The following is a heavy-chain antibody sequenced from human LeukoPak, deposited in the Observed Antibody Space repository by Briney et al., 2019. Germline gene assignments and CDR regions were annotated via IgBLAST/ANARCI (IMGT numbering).Heavy chain of an antibody. J-gene: IGHJ4*02. CDR1: GGSISSSGYY. CDR2: ISYSGNT. Sequence: KPSETLSLTCSVSGGSISSSGYYWVWVRQPPGKGLEWIGSISYSGNTYYNPSLKSRVTISVDTSKNQFSLKLSSVTAADTAVYYCARDRRETLRYFDWHTTGGFDYWGQGTLVTVSS. D-gene: IGHD3-9*01. CDR3: ARDRRETLRYFDWHTTGGFDY. V-gene: IGHV4-39*07.